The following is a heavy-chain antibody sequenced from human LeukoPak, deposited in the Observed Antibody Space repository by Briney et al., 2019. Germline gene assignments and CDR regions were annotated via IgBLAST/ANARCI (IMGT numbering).Heavy chain of an antibody. CDR1: GGSISSYY. J-gene: IGHJ4*02. CDR3: AITWFGDQRGNY. V-gene: IGHV4-59*04. D-gene: IGHD3-10*01. CDR2: IYYSETT. Sequence: SGTLSLTCTVSGGSISSYYWSWIRQPPGKGLEWIGNIYYSETTYYNPSLKSRVTISVDTSKNQFSLKVNSVTAADTAVYYCAITWFGDQRGNYWGQGTLVTVPS.